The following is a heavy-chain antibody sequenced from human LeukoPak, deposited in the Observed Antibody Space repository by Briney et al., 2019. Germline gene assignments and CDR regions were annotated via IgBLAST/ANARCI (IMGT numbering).Heavy chain of an antibody. D-gene: IGHD2-15*01. CDR2: IYSGGST. CDR3: ARGRYCSGGSCLLDY. V-gene: IGHV3-66*02. Sequence: GGSLRLSCAASGFTVSSNYMSWVRQAPGKGLEWVSVIYSGGSTYYADSVKGRFTISRDNSKNTLYLQMGSLRAEDMAVYYCARGRYCSGGSCLLDYWGQGTLVTVSS. J-gene: IGHJ4*02. CDR1: GFTVSSNY.